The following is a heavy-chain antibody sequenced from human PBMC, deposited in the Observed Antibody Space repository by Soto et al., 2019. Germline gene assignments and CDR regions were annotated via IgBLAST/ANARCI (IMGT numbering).Heavy chain of an antibody. D-gene: IGHD6-13*01. V-gene: IGHV4-31*03. CDR3: ARYNAASGTYYFDY. J-gene: IGHJ4*02. Sequence: SETLSLTCTVSGGSISSGGYYWYWIRQHPGKGLEWIGYIYYSGTTYYNPSLKSRVTMSVDNSKNQFSLRLNSVTAADTAVYYCARYNAASGTYYFDYWGQGTLVTVSS. CDR1: GGSISSGGYY. CDR2: IYYSGTT.